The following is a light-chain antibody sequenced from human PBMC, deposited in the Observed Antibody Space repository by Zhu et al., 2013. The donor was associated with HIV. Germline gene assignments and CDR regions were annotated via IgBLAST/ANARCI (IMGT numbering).Light chain of an antibody. J-gene: IGKJ1*01. Sequence: EIVMTQSPATLSVSPGERATLSCRASQSVSSTLAWYQQKPGQGPRLLIYHASTRAAGIPAAFSGSWSGTEFTLTISNLQSEDFALYYCQQYIKWPPTFGQGTKVEIK. CDR1: QSVSST. CDR3: QQYIKWPPT. V-gene: IGKV3-15*01. CDR2: HAS.